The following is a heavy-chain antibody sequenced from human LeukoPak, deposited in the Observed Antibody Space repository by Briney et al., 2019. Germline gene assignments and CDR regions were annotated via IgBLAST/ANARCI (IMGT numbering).Heavy chain of an antibody. J-gene: IGHJ4*02. V-gene: IGHV3-66*01. CDR3: AREIYHGSGSPRLDY. Sequence: GGSLRLSCAASGFTVSSNYMNWVRQAPGKGLEWVSVIYSGGSTYYADSVKGRFTISRDNSKNTLYLQMNSLRAEDTAVYYCAREIYHGSGSPRLDYWGQGTLVTVSS. CDR1: GFTVSSNY. CDR2: IYSGGST. D-gene: IGHD3-10*01.